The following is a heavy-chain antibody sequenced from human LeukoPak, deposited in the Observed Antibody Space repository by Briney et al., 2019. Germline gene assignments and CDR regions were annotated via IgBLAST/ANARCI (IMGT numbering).Heavy chain of an antibody. CDR2: IDPSDSYT. CDR1: GYDFTSYW. Sequence: PGGSLRISCKGSGYDFTSYWISWVRQMPGKGLEWVGRIDPSDSYTNYSPSFQGHVTISADKSISTAYLQWSSLKASDTAMYYCARHRRRVTMVRGSTPGDYWGQGTLVTVSS. V-gene: IGHV5-10-1*01. D-gene: IGHD3-10*01. CDR3: ARHRRRVTMVRGSTPGDY. J-gene: IGHJ4*02.